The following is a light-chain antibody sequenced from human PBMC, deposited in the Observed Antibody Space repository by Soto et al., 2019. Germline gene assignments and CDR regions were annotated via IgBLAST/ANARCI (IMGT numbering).Light chain of an antibody. J-gene: IGKJ2*01. CDR1: QSISSW. V-gene: IGKV1-5*01. CDR2: DAS. Sequence: DIQMTQPPSTLSASVGDRVTITCRASQSISSWLAWYQQKPGKAPKLLIYDASSLESGVPSRFSGSGSGTEFTLTISSLQPDDFATYYCQQYKDYVYTFGQGTKVDIK. CDR3: QQYKDYVYT.